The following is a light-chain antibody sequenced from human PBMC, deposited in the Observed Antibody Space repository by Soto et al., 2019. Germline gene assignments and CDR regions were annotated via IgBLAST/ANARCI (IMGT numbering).Light chain of an antibody. Sequence: DKVMTRSPANLSVSPGERAHPSCRASQSVGINVAWYQQEPGQAPRLLIYGASTRATGSPDRFSASGSATEFTLTISSLLSEDFAVYYCQQYNDWPRTFGQGTKVDI. V-gene: IGKV3-15*01. CDR2: GAS. CDR1: QSVGIN. CDR3: QQYNDWPRT. J-gene: IGKJ1*01.